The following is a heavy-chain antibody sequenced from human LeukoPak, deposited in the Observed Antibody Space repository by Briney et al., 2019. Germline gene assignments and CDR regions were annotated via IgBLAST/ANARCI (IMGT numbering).Heavy chain of an antibody. CDR1: GYTFTSYG. V-gene: IGHV1-2*02. D-gene: IGHD2-15*01. CDR3: ARQFRACSGGSCPPGT. CDR2: INPNSGGT. Sequence: ASVKVSCKASGYTFTSYGISWVRQAPGQGLEWMGWINPNSGGTNYAQKFQGRVTMTRDTSISTAYMELSRLRSDDTAVYYCARQFRACSGGSCPPGTWGQGTLVTVSS. J-gene: IGHJ5*02.